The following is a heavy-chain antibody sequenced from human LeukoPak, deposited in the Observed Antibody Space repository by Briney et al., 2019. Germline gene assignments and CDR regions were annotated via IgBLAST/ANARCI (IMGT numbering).Heavy chain of an antibody. CDR1: GFTFSSYA. J-gene: IGHJ4*02. CDR3: ARESRYSGSYLGDY. D-gene: IGHD1-26*01. CDR2: ISGSGGST. V-gene: IGHV3-23*01. Sequence: PGGSLRLSCAASGFTFSSYAMSWVRQAPGKGLEWVSAISGSGGSTYYADSVKGRFTISRDNSKNTLYLQMNSLRAEDTAVYYCARESRYSGSYLGDYWGQGTLVTVSS.